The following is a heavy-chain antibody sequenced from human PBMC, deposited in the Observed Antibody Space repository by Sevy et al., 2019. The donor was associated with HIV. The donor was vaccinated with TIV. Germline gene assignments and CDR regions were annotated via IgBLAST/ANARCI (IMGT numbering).Heavy chain of an antibody. Sequence: GGSLRLSCAVSGFTFSTYWMSWVRQAPGKGLEWAANIKKDGSEKYYVDSVKRRFTISRDNAKNSLYLQMNSLRVEDMALYYCARACSSTSCLWGLDVWGQGTSVTVSS. D-gene: IGHD2-2*01. V-gene: IGHV3-7*03. J-gene: IGHJ6*02. CDR3: ARACSSTSCLWGLDV. CDR1: GFTFSTYW. CDR2: IKKDGSEK.